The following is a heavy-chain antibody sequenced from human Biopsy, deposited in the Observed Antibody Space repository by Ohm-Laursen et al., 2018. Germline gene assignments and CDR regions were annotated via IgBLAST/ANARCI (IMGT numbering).Heavy chain of an antibody. Sequence: SLRLSCAASGFTFSSYGMHWVRQAPGKGLEWVAAIWYDGSNKNYADSVKGRFTISRDNSKNTLHLQMNSPRGEDTAVYYCAKCMTGGSNYYFHHCGQGTLVTVSS. V-gene: IGHV3-33*06. D-gene: IGHD2-8*01. CDR2: IWYDGSNK. CDR1: GFTFSSYG. CDR3: AKCMTGGSNYYFHH. J-gene: IGHJ4*02.